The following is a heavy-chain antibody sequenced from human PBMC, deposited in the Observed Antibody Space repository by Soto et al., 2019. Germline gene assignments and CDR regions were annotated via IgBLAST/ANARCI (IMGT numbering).Heavy chain of an antibody. Sequence: ASVKVSCKASGYTFTGYYMHWVRQAPGQGLEWMGWINPNSGGTNYAQKFQGWVTMTRDTSSSTVYMELSRLRFDDTAVYSCARGGFYCIGGSCYLDYWGQGTLVTVSS. D-gene: IGHD2-15*01. CDR1: GYTFTGYY. V-gene: IGHV1-2*04. J-gene: IGHJ4*02. CDR3: ARGGFYCIGGSCYLDY. CDR2: INPNSGGT.